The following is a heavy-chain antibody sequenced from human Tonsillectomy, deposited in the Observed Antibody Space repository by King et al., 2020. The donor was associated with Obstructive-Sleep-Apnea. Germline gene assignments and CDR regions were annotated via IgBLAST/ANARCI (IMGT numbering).Heavy chain of an antibody. CDR3: AKGHLRFSGTLDY. CDR1: GFTFSSYG. CDR2: IWYDGSNK. J-gene: IGHJ4*02. V-gene: IGHV3-33*06. Sequence: VQLVESGGGVVQPGRSLRLSCAASGFTFSSYGMHWVRQAPGKGLEWVAVIWYDGSNKYYADSVKGRFTISRDNSKNTLYLQMNSLRAEDTAVYYCAKGHLRFSGTLDYWGQGTLVTVSS. D-gene: IGHD1-1*01.